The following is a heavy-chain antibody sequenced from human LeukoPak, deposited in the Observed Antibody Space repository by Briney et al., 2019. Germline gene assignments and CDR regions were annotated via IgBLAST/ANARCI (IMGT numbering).Heavy chain of an antibody. CDR2: INWNGGST. D-gene: IGHD5-24*01. CDR3: ARGRDGYNHWYFDL. J-gene: IGHJ2*01. V-gene: IGHV3-20*04. Sequence: PGGSLRLSCAASGFTFDDYGMSWVRQAPGKGLEWVSGINWNGGSTGYADSVKGRFTISRDNAKNSLYLQMNSLRAEDTALYYCARGRDGYNHWYFDLWGRGTLVTVSS. CDR1: GFTFDDYG.